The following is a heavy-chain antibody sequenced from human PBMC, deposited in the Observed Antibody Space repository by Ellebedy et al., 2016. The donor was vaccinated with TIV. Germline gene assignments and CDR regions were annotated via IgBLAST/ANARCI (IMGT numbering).Heavy chain of an antibody. V-gene: IGHV3-74*01. J-gene: IGHJ6*02. CDR3: VRDKQDYGGGYYFDGIDV. CDR2: IATDGSST. D-gene: IGHD4-23*01. CDR1: GFTFSGYW. Sequence: PGGSLRLSCAASGFTFSGYWMHWVRQPPGKGLVWVSRIATDGSSTTYADSVKGRFSISRDNAKNTLYLHMSSLRAEDTAVYYCVRDKQDYGGGYYFDGIDVWGQGTMVTISS.